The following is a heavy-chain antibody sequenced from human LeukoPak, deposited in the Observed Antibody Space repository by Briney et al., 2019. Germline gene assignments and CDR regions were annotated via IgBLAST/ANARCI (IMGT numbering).Heavy chain of an antibody. J-gene: IGHJ4*02. CDR3: AKDGRGSSSGSPYYFDY. CDR2: ISGSGGST. Sequence: GGSLRLSCAASGFTFSGDAMSWVRQAPGKGLEWVSAISGSGGSTYYADSVKGRFTISRDNSKNTLYLQMNSLRAEDTAVYYCAKDGRGSSSGSPYYFDYWGQGTLVTVSS. CDR1: GFTFSGDA. V-gene: IGHV3-23*01. D-gene: IGHD3-22*01.